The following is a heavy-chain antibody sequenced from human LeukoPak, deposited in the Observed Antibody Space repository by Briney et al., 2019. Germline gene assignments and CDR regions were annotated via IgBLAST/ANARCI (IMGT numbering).Heavy chain of an antibody. D-gene: IGHD3-10*01. CDR1: GFTFSSYA. J-gene: IGHJ4*02. Sequence: GGSLRLSCAASGFTFSSYAMSWVRQAPGKGLEWVSGISGSGGSTYYADSVKGRFTISRDNSKNTLYLQMNSLRAEATSFYYCASPRDYYGSGSYYTWDQWGQGTLVSDSS. V-gene: IGHV3-23*01. CDR3: ASPRDYYGSGSYYTWDQ. CDR2: ISGSGGST.